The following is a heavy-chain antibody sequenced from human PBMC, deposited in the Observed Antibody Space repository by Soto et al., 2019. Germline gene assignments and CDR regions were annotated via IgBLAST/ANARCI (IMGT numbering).Heavy chain of an antibody. D-gene: IGHD3-22*01. Sequence: QITLKESGPTLVKPTQTLTLTCTFSGFSLSTSGVGVGWIRQPPGKALEWLALIYWDDDKRYSPSLKSRLTITKGTSKNQVVLTMTNMDPVDTATYYCAHLTYYFDSSAYYWYFDLWGRGTLVTVSS. CDR1: GFSLSTSGVG. CDR2: IYWDDDK. CDR3: AHLTYYFDSSAYYWYFDL. J-gene: IGHJ2*01. V-gene: IGHV2-5*02.